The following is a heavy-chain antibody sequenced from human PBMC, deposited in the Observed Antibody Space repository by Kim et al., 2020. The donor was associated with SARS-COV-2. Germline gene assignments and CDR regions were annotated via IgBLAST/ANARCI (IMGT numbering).Heavy chain of an antibody. J-gene: IGHJ6*02. D-gene: IGHD1-26*01. CDR1: GFTFSSYS. V-gene: IGHV3-21*01. CDR2: ISSSSSYI. CDR3: ARDGPELARTTYYYYGMNV. Sequence: GGSLRLSCAASGFTFSSYSMNWVRQAPGKGLEWVSSISSSSSYIYYADSVKGRFTTSRDNAKNSLYLQMHSLRAEDTAVYYCARDGPELARTTYYYYGMNVWGQGTTVTAS.